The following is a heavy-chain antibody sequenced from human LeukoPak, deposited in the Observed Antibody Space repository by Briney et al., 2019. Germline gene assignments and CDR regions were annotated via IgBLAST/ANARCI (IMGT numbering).Heavy chain of an antibody. CDR3: ARDGYSGSDAL. CDR1: GGSISTYY. J-gene: IGHJ4*02. V-gene: IGHV4-59*01. D-gene: IGHD5-12*01. CDR2: IYHSGST. Sequence: SETLSLTCTVSGGSISTYYWSWIRQPPGKGLEWIGYIYHSGSTNYNPSLKSRVTISVDTSQNQFYLKLSFVTAADTAVYYCARDGYSGSDALWGQGTLVTVSS.